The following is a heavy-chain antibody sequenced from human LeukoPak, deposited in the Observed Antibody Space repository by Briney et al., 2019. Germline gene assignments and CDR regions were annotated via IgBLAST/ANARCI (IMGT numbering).Heavy chain of an antibody. J-gene: IGHJ6*03. Sequence: SETLSLTCTVSGGSISSYYWSWIRQPPGKGLEWIGYIYYSGSTNYNPSLKSRVTISVDTSKNQFSLKLSSVTAADTAVYYCAGVSWFPGTSYYYMDVWGKGTTVTVSS. V-gene: IGHV4-59*01. CDR3: AGVSWFPGTSYYYMDV. CDR1: GGSISSYY. D-gene: IGHD1-1*01. CDR2: IYYSGST.